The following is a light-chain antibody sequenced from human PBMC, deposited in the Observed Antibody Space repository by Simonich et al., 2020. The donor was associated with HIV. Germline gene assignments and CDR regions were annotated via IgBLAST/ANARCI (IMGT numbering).Light chain of an antibody. Sequence: QSALTQPASVSGSPGQSITISCTGTSSDVGGYNLVSWYQHHPGKAPKLMIYEGSKRPSGVSNRFSGSKSGNTASLTISGLQAEDEGDYYCCSYAGSTTVVFGGGTKLTVL. V-gene: IGLV2-23*01. CDR1: SSDVGGYNL. J-gene: IGLJ2*01. CDR3: CSYAGSTTVV. CDR2: EGS.